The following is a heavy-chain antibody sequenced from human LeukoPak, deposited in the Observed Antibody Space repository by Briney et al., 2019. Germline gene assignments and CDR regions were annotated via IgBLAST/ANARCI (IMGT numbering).Heavy chain of an antibody. V-gene: IGHV1-18*04. CDR1: GYTFTSYG. Sequence: ASVKVSCKASGYTFTSYGISWVRQAPGQGLEWMGWISAYNGNTNYAQKLQGRVTMTTDTSTSTAYMELRSLRSDDTAVYYCARAPTLWFGESPFYYDAFDIWGQGTMVTVSS. CDR2: ISAYNGNT. D-gene: IGHD3-10*01. CDR3: ARAPTLWFGESPFYYDAFDI. J-gene: IGHJ3*02.